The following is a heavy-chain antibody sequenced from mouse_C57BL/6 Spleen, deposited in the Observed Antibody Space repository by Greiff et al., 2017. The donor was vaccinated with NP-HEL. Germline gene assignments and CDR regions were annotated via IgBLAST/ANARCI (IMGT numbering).Heavy chain of an antibody. CDR1: GFTFSDYY. V-gene: IGHV5-12*01. CDR2: ISHGGGST. Sequence: DVQLVESGGGLVQPGGSLKLSCAASGFTFSDYYMYWVRQTPEKRLEWVAYISHGGGSTYYPDNVKGRFTFSRDNAKNTLNLQMSRLKSEDTAMYYCARHAGVEYANWDEFAYWGQGTLVTVSA. J-gene: IGHJ3*01. CDR3: ARHAGVEYANWDEFAY. D-gene: IGHD4-1*01.